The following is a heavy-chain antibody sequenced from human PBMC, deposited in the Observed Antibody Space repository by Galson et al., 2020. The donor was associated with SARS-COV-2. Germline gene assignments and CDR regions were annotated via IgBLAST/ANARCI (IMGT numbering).Heavy chain of an antibody. CDR1: GFTFNTYA. CDR3: AKDGRGEY. J-gene: IGHJ4*02. V-gene: IGHV3-23*01. D-gene: IGHD1-26*01. CDR2: IGVSGGNT. Sequence: GGSLRLSCAASGFTFNTYAMSWVRQAPGRGLEWVSTIGVSGGNTYYANSVKGRFTISRDNSKNTLYLQMNSLSAEDTAVYYCAKDGRGEYWGQGALVTVSS.